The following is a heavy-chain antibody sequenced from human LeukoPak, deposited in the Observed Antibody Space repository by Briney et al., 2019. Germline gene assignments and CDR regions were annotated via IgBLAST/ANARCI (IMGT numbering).Heavy chain of an antibody. V-gene: IGHV3-53*01. CDR1: GFSVSSSY. D-gene: IGHD6-6*01. Sequence: PGGSLRLSCAASGFSVSSSYMNWVRQAPGKGLEWVSIIYRDGKTFYADYVKGRFTISRDSSKNTLYLQMNSLRAEDTAVYYCAKDAYSSSSADFDYWGQGTLVTVSS. CDR3: AKDAYSSSSADFDY. J-gene: IGHJ4*02. CDR2: IYRDGKT.